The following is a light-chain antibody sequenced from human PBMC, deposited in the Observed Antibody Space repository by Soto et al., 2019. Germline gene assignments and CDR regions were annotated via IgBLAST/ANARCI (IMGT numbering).Light chain of an antibody. CDR3: SSYTISRDVI. CDR2: AVS. V-gene: IGLV2-14*03. J-gene: IGLJ2*01. CDR1: SSDVGGYDY. Sequence: QSVLTQPASVSGSPGQSITISCTGTSSDVGGYDYVSWYQQHPGKAPKLMIYAVSNRPSGVSNRFSGSKSGNTASLTISGLQAEDEADFYCSSYTISRDVIFGGGTKVT.